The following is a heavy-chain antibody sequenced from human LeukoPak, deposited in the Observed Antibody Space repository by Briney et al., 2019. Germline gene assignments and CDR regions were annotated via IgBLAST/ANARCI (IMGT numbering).Heavy chain of an antibody. CDR3: ARDQEACSTTSCYFGLGFFDY. D-gene: IGHD2-2*01. J-gene: IGHJ4*02. CDR1: GFTFSSHA. Sequence: PGRSLRLSCAASGFTFSSHALHWVRQAPGKGLEWVANIKKDGSEKYYVDSVKGRFTISRDNAKNSLYLQMNSLRAEDTAVYYCARDQEACSTTSCYFGLGFFDYWGQGTLVTVSS. V-gene: IGHV3-7*01. CDR2: IKKDGSEK.